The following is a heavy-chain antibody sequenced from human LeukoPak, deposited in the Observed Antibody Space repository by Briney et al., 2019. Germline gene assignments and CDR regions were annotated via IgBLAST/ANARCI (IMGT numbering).Heavy chain of an antibody. V-gene: IGHV1-2*02. CDR2: INPNSGGT. J-gene: IGHJ3*02. D-gene: IGHD2-2*01. CDR3: AREPYCSSTSCSEGFAFDI. Sequence: GSVKVSCKASGGTFSSYAISWVRQAPGQGLEWMGWINPNSGGTNYAQKFQGRVTMTRDTSISTAYMELSRLRSDDTAVYYCAREPYCSSTSCSEGFAFDIWGQGTMVTVSS. CDR1: GGTFSSYA.